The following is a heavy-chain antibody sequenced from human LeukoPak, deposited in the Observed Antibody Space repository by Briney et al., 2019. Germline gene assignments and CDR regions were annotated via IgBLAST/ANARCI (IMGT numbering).Heavy chain of an antibody. V-gene: IGHV3-23*01. Sequence: GGSLRLSCAASGFTFSSYAMTWVRQAPGKGLEWVSAISGSGDSTYYADSVKGRFTISRDNSKNTLYLQMNTLRAEDTAVYYCAKVRYVAVGPFDSWGQGTLVTVSS. CDR2: ISGSGDST. CDR3: AKVRYVAVGPFDS. J-gene: IGHJ4*02. D-gene: IGHD4-17*01. CDR1: GFTFSSYA.